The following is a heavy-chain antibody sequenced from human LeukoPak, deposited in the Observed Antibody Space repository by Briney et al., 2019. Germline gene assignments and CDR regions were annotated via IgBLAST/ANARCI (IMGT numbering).Heavy chain of an antibody. CDR1: GFTFDDYA. D-gene: IGHD4-23*01. J-gene: IGHJ5*02. V-gene: IGHV3-9*01. Sequence: PGGSLRLSCAASGFTFDDYAMHWVRQAPGKGLEWVSGISWNSGSIGYADSVKGRFTISRDNAKNSLYLQMNSLRAEDTALYYCATNSEGWFDPWGQGTLVTVSS. CDR2: ISWNSGSI. CDR3: ATNSEGWFDP.